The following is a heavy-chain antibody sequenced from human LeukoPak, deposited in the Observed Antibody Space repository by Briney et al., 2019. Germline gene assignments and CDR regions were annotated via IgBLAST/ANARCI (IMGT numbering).Heavy chain of an antibody. J-gene: IGHJ4*02. Sequence: GASVNVSCEASGYTFTSYAMNWVRQATGQGLEWMGWMKSNNGHTGYAQKFQGRVTMTRDTSISTAYMELSSLTFEDTAVYYCARGPPNWGMVGYWGQGTLVTVSS. CDR1: GYTFTSYA. V-gene: IGHV1-8*02. CDR3: ARGPPNWGMVGY. CDR2: MKSNNGHT. D-gene: IGHD7-27*01.